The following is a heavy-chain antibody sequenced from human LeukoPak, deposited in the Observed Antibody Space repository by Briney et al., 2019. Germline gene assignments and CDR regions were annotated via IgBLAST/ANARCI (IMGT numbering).Heavy chain of an antibody. D-gene: IGHD3-16*02. CDR3: AREYLGGYLIY. J-gene: IGHJ4*02. Sequence: SQTLSLTCAISGESVSSDNAAWTWIRQSPSRGLEWLGRTYYRSKWFNDYAVSVKSRITINPDTSKNQFFLQLNSVTPEDTAVYYCAREYLGGYLIYWGQGTLVTVSS. CDR1: GESVSSDNAA. CDR2: TYYRSKWFN. V-gene: IGHV6-1*01.